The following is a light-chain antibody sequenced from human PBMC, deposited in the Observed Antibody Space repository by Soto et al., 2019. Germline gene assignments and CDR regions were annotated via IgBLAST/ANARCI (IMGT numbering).Light chain of an antibody. Sequence: EIVLTQSPGTLSLSPGEGATLSCRASQTISRSLLAWYQQKPGQAPRLLISGASSRDTGIPDRFSGSGSGTDFTLTISRLEPEDFAVYYCQQYSDAPLTFGGGTKVEIK. CDR1: QTISRSL. CDR3: QQYSDAPLT. CDR2: GAS. V-gene: IGKV3-20*01. J-gene: IGKJ4*01.